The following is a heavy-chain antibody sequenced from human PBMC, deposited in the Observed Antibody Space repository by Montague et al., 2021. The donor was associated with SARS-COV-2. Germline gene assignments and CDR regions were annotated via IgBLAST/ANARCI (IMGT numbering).Heavy chain of an antibody. CDR2: IYYSGST. V-gene: IGHV4-59*01. CDR1: GGSISGYY. J-gene: IGHJ6*02. CDR3: ARLLRSCSNGVCRTYYYYAMDV. D-gene: IGHD2-8*01. Sequence: SETLSLTCTVSGGSISGYYWSWIRQSPGKGLEWIGYIYYSGSTKXHPFLESRVTVSVDRSKNQVSLKLSSVTPADTAVYYCARLLRSCSNGVCRTYYYYAMDVWGQGTTVTVSS.